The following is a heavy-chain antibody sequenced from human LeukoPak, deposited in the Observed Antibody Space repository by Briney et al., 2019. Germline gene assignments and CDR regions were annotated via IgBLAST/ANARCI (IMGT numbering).Heavy chain of an antibody. J-gene: IGHJ4*02. CDR3: ARGAQLIRGGGFDY. CDR2: INPNSGGT. CDR1: GYTFTGYY. Sequence: ASVKVSCKASGYTFTGYYMHWVRQAPGQGLEWVGWINPNSGGTNYAQKFQGRVTMTRDTSISTAYMELSRLRSDDTAVYYCARGAQLIRGGGFDYWGQGTLVTVSS. V-gene: IGHV1-2*02. D-gene: IGHD2-2*01.